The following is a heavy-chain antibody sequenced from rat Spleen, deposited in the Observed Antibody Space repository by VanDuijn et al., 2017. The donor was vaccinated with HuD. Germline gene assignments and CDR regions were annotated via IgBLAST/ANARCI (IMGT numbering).Heavy chain of an antibody. J-gene: IGHJ3*01. CDR2: IWGNGNA. D-gene: IGHD1-11*01. Sequence: QVQLKESGPGLVQPSHTLSLTCTVSGFSLTSNGVIWVRQPPGKGLEWMGVIWGNGNANYNSVLKSRLSISRDTSKSQLFLKMNSLQTDDTVIYFCARSYGGYTSNWFPYWGQGTLVTVSS. V-gene: IGHV2-13*01. CDR3: ARSYGGYTSNWFPY. CDR1: GFSLTSNG.